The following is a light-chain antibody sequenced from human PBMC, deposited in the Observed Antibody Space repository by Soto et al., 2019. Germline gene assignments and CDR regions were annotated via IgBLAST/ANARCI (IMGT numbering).Light chain of an antibody. CDR2: AAS. J-gene: IGKJ4*01. CDR3: QQSYSTPLT. CDR1: QRISSY. Sequence: DIQMTQSPSSLSASVGDRVTITGRASQRISSYLNWYQQKPGKAPKLLIYAASSLQSGVPSRFSGSGSGTDFTLTISSLQPEDFATYYCQQSYSTPLTFGGGTKVEIK. V-gene: IGKV1-39*01.